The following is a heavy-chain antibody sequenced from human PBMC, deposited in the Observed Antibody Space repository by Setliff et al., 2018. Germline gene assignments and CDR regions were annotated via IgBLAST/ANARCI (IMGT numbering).Heavy chain of an antibody. Sequence: GESLKISCAASGFTFSNFGMNWVRQAPGKGLEWVSSISGSGTYTYTADSVKGRFTISRGNAKNSLYLQMNSLRAEDTAVYFCARHNTNLQPNDYWGQGTLVTVSS. CDR2: ISGSGTYT. CDR3: ARHNTNLQPNDY. J-gene: IGHJ4*02. V-gene: IGHV3-21*01. D-gene: IGHD1-1*01. CDR1: GFTFSNFG.